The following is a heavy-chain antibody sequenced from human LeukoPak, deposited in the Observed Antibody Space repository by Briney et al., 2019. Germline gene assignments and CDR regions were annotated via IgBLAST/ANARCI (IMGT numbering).Heavy chain of an antibody. CDR3: ARGEQQLACFDY. CDR2: ISSRGSTI. D-gene: IGHD6-13*01. Sequence: GGSLRLSCAASRLTFSDYYMSWIRQAPGKGLEWVSYISSRGSTIYYADSVKGRFTISRDNAKKSLYLQMNSLRAEDTAVYYCARGEQQLACFDYWGQGTLVTVSS. V-gene: IGHV3-11*04. CDR1: RLTFSDYY. J-gene: IGHJ4*02.